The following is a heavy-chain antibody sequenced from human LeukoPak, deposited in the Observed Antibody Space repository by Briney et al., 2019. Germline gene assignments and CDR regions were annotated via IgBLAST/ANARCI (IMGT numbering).Heavy chain of an antibody. V-gene: IGHV3-7*01. Sequence: PGGSLRLSCAASGFTFSNYWMSWVRQAPGKGLEWVANIKQDGSEKYYVDSVKGRFTISRDNAKNSLYLQMNSLRAEDTALYYCARDGYNRELDYWGQGTLVTVSS. CDR3: ARDGYNRELDY. CDR2: IKQDGSEK. D-gene: IGHD5-24*01. CDR1: GFTFSNYW. J-gene: IGHJ4*02.